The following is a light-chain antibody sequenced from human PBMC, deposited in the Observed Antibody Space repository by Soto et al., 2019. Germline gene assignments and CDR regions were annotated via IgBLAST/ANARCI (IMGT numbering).Light chain of an antibody. CDR3: QQYKSWTPLT. V-gene: IGKV3-15*01. Sequence: DIVMTQSPAILSVSLGERATLSCLASQSISDNLAWYQQRSGQAPRLLIYGASTRATGVPARFSGSGSGTEFTLTISSRQSDDFAIYYCQQYKSWTPLTVGGGTKVE. J-gene: IGKJ4*01. CDR2: GAS. CDR1: QSISDN.